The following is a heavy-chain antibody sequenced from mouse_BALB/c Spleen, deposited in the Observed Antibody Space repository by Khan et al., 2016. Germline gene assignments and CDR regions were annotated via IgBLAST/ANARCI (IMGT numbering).Heavy chain of an antibody. V-gene: IGHV5-4*02. CDR2: LSDGGSYT. J-gene: IGHJ3*01. Sequence: EVELVESGGGLVKPGGSLKLSCAASGFTFSDYYMYWVRQTPEKRLEWVATLSDGGSYTYYPDSVKGRFTISRDNAKNNPYLQMSSLKSEDTDMYYCARDGRSFAYWGQGTLVTVSA. D-gene: IGHD1-1*02. CDR3: ARDGRSFAY. CDR1: GFTFSDYY.